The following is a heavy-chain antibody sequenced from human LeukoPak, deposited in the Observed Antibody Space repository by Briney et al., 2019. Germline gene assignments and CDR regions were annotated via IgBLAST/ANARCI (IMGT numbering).Heavy chain of an antibody. CDR1: GGSISSGGYY. J-gene: IGHJ6*02. V-gene: IGHV4-31*03. D-gene: IGHD6-19*01. CDR2: IYYSGST. Sequence: SETLSLTCTVSGGSISSGGYYWSWIRQHPGKGLEWIGYIYYSGSTYYNPSLKSRVTISVDTSKNQFSLKLSSVTAADTAVYYCARVAVAGPYYYGMDVWGQGTTVTVSS. CDR3: ARVAVAGPYYYGMDV.